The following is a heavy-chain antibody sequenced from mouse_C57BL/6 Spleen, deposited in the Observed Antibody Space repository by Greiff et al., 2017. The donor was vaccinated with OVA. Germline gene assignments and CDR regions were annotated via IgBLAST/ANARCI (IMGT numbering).Heavy chain of an antibody. CDR2: IDPSDSYT. CDR3: AINWDVGWFAY. CDR1: GYTFPSYW. D-gene: IGHD4-1*02. Sequence: QVQLQQPGAELVRPGTSVKLSCKASGYTFPSYWMHWVKQRPGQGLEWIGVIDPSDSYTNYNQKFKGKATLTVDTSSSTAYMQLSSLATEDSAVYYCAINWDVGWFAYWGQGTLVTVSA. J-gene: IGHJ3*01. V-gene: IGHV1-59*01.